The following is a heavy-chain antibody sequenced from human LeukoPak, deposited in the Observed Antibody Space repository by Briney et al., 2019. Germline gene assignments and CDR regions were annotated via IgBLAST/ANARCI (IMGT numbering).Heavy chain of an antibody. D-gene: IGHD6-19*01. V-gene: IGHV5-51*01. Sequence: GESLKISCKGSGYSFTSYWIGWVRQMPGKGLEWMGIIYPGDSDTRYSPSFQGQVTISADKSISTAYLQWSSLKASDTAMYYCARLRGTWLVLPTFFDYWGQGTLVTVSS. CDR2: IYPGDSDT. CDR1: GYSFTSYW. J-gene: IGHJ4*02. CDR3: ARLRGTWLVLPTFFDY.